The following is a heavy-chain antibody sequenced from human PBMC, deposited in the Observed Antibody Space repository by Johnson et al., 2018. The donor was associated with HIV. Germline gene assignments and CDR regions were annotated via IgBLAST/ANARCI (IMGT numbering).Heavy chain of an antibody. D-gene: IGHD6-6*01. J-gene: IGHJ3*02. V-gene: IGHV3-66*02. Sequence: EQLVESGGGLVQPGGSLRLSCAASGFTVSSNYMSWVRQAPGKGLEWVSVIYSGGSTYYADSVKGRFTISRDNSKNMLYLQMNSLRADDTAVYYCARDRAPVYSSSSSPFDAFDIWGQGTMVTVSS. CDR1: GFTVSSNY. CDR2: IYSGGST. CDR3: ARDRAPVYSSSSSPFDAFDI.